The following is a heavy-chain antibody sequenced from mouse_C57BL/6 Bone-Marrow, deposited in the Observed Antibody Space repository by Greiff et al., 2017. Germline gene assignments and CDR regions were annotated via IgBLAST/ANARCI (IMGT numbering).Heavy chain of an antibody. V-gene: IGHV14-4*01. D-gene: IGHD2-10*02. Sequence: VQLQQSGAELVRPGASVKLSCTASGSNIKDAYMHWVKQRPEQGLAWIGWLDPENGDTEYASKFQGKATITAATSSNTAYLQLSSLTSEDTAVYCCTRLSITRARDYWGQGTSVTVSS. J-gene: IGHJ4*01. CDR3: TRLSITRARDY. CDR1: GSNIKDAY. CDR2: LDPENGDT.